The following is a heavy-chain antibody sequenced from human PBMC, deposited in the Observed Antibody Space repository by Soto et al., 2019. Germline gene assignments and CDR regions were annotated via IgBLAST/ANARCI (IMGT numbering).Heavy chain of an antibody. J-gene: IGHJ4*02. D-gene: IGHD2-2*01. CDR1: GFTFSSYA. CDR3: LGFGPGMGSKPQPFAY. V-gene: IGHV3-30-3*01. CDR2: ISYDGSNK. Sequence: GGSLRLSCAASGFTFSSYAMHWVRQAPGKGLEWVAVISYDGSNKYYADSVKGRFTISRDNSKNTLYLQMNSLRAEDTAVYYCLGFGPGMGSKPQPFAYWGQGTLVTVS.